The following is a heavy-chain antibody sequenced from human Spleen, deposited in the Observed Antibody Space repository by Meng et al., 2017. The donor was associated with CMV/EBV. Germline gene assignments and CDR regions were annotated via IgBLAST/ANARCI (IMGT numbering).Heavy chain of an antibody. J-gene: IGHJ4*02. V-gene: IGHV1-2*02. CDR3: ASVYYNNYDPFDY. Sequence: ASVKVSCKASGFTFTDYYMHWVRQAPGQGLEWLGWMYPDTGGTKYAQNFQGRVTMTRDTSISTAYMELSSLRPDDTAVYFCASVYYNNYDPFDYWGQGTLVTVSS. CDR1: GFTFTDYY. D-gene: IGHD3-16*01. CDR2: MYPDTGGT.